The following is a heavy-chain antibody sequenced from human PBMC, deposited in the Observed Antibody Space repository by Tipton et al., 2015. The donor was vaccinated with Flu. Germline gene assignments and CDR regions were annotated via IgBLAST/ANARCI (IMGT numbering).Heavy chain of an antibody. J-gene: IGHJ4*02. CDR3: ARPIAVAARLVGY. D-gene: IGHD6-19*01. V-gene: IGHV3-48*03. CDR2: ISSSGSTI. Sequence: SLRLSCAASGFTFSSYEMNWVRQAPGKGLEWVSYISSSGSTIYYADSVKGRFTISRDNAKNSLYLQMNSLRAEDTAVYYCARPIAVAARLVGYWGQGTLVTVSS. CDR1: GFTFSSYE.